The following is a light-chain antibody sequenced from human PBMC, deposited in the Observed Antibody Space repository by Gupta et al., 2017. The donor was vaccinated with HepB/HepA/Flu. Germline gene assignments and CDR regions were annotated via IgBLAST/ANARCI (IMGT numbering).Light chain of an antibody. J-gene: IGKJ1*01. Sequence: EIVLTQSPATLSLSPGERATLSCRASQRISSFLAWYQQKPGQAPRLLIYDASNRATGIPARFSGSGSGTDFTLTISSLEPKDFAVYYCQQRSNWPRTFGQGTKVEIK. V-gene: IGKV3-11*01. CDR2: DAS. CDR3: QQRSNWPRT. CDR1: QRISSF.